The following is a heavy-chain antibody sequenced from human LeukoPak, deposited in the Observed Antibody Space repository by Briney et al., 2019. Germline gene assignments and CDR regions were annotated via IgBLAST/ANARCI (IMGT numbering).Heavy chain of an antibody. CDR1: GGSFSGYY. CDR2: IYHSGST. D-gene: IGHD1-26*01. Sequence: PSETLSLTCAVYGGSFSGYYWSWIRQPPGQGLEWIGSIYHSGSTYYNPSLKSRVTISVDTSKNQFSLKLSSVTAADTAVYYCARGGGSYYVVDYWGQGTLVTVSS. J-gene: IGHJ4*02. V-gene: IGHV4-34*01. CDR3: ARGGGSYYVVDY.